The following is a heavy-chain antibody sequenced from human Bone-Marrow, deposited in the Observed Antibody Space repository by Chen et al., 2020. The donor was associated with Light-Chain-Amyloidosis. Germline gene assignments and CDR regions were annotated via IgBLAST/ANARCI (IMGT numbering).Heavy chain of an antibody. Sequence: EVQLVESGGGLVQPGGSLRLSCAASGFTFTTYWMSWVRQAPGKGLEWVAHIKADGSEKYYLDSVKGRFTISRDNAKNSXXXXXXXLRAEDXAVYYCARDTGGSSSYWGQGALVTVSS. J-gene: IGHJ4*02. CDR1: GFTFTTYW. CDR2: IKADGSEK. D-gene: IGHD2-8*02. V-gene: IGHV3-7*05. CDR3: ARDTGGSSSY.